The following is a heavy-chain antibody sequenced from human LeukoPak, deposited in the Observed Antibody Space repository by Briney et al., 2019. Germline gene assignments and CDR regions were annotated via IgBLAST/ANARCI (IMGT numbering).Heavy chain of an antibody. D-gene: IGHD1-1*01. CDR1: GGSISSYY. Sequence: SETLSLTCTVSGGSISSYYRSWIRQPAGKGLEWIGRFYTSGSTNYNPSLKSRVTMSVDTSKNQFSLKLTSVTAADTAMYYCARDRYGGIIDYWGQGTLVTVSS. CDR2: FYTSGST. V-gene: IGHV4-4*07. CDR3: ARDRYGGIIDY. J-gene: IGHJ4*02.